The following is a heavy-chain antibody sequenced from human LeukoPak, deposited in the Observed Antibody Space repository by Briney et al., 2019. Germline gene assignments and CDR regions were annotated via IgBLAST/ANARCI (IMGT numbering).Heavy chain of an antibody. CDR2: INHSGST. V-gene: IGHV4-34*01. CDR1: GGSFSGYC. D-gene: IGHD1-1*01. Sequence: PSETLSLTCAVYGGSFSGYCWSWIRQPPGKGLEWIGEINHSGSTNYNPSLKSRVTISVDTSKNQFSLKLSSVTAADTAVYYCARGFGWNGRNYYYYYGMDVWGQGTTVTVSS. CDR3: ARGFGWNGRNYYYYYGMDV. J-gene: IGHJ6*02.